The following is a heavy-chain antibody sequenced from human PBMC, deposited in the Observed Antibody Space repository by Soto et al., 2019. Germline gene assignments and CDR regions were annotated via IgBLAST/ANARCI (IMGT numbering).Heavy chain of an antibody. CDR2: IHYTGRT. V-gene: IGHV4-30-4*01. CDR3: ARADSEDYYGMDV. Sequence: QVQLQESGPGLVKPSQTLSLTCSVSGGSISSDEYFWSWIRQSPGKGLEWIGYIHYTGRTSNNPSLKSRLTILVDTSKNQFSLKRSSVTAADTAVYFCARADSEDYYGMDVWGQGTPVTVSS. CDR1: GGSISSDEYF. J-gene: IGHJ6*02.